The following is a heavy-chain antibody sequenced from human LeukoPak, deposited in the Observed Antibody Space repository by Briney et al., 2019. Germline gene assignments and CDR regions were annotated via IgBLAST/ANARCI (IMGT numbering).Heavy chain of an antibody. Sequence: SETLSLTFTVSGGSISSHYWSWIRQPPGKGLEWIGCIYSSGTTNYNPSLKSRVTISVDTSKNQFSLKLSSVTAADTAVYYCARVNAGVDWFDPWGQGTLVTVSS. CDR1: GGSISSHY. D-gene: IGHD7-27*01. V-gene: IGHV4-59*11. J-gene: IGHJ5*02. CDR3: ARVNAGVDWFDP. CDR2: IYSSGTT.